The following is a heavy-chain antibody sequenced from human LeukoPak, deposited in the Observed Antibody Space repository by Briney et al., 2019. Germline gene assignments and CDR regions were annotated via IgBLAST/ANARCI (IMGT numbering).Heavy chain of an antibody. V-gene: IGHV3-23*01. Sequence: GGSLRLSCAASGFTFSSYAMSWVRQAPGKGLECISGFSGRGGSTYYADSVKGRFTISRDNSKNPLYLQMNSLRAEDTAIYYCARDPDTDAFDIWGQGTMVTVSS. CDR2: FSGRGGST. CDR1: GFTFSSYA. CDR3: ARDPDTDAFDI. D-gene: IGHD5-18*01. J-gene: IGHJ3*02.